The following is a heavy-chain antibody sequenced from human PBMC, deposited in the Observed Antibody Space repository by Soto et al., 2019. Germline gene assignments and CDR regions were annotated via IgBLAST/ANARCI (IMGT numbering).Heavy chain of an antibody. D-gene: IGHD1-26*01. V-gene: IGHV1-18*01. J-gene: IGHJ4*02. CDR1: GYTFTSYG. CDR3: ARDLGGSYYAPVDY. Sequence: QVQLVQSGAEVKKPGASVKVSCKASGYTFTSYGISWVRQAPGQGLEWMGWISAYNGNTKYAQKLQGRVTTTTDTSTITAYMERRSLRSDDTAVYYCARDLGGSYYAPVDYWGQGTLVTVSS. CDR2: ISAYNGNT.